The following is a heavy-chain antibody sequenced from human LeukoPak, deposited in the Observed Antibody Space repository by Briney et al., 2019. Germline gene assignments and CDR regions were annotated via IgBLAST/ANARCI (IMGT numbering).Heavy chain of an antibody. Sequence: ASVKVPCKASGGTFSSYAISWVRQAPGQGLEWMGWINTNTGNPTYAQGFTGRFVFSLDTSVSTTYLQISSLKAEDTAVYYCARDPGDDLVVPGDPWGQGTLVTVSS. CDR1: GGTFSSYA. CDR3: ARDPGDDLVVPGDP. V-gene: IGHV7-4-1*02. D-gene: IGHD2-2*01. J-gene: IGHJ5*02. CDR2: INTNTGNP.